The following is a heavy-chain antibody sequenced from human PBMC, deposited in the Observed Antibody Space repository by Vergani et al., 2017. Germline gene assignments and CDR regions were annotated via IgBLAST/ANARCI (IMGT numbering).Heavy chain of an antibody. J-gene: IGHJ4*02. CDR1: GFTFSNSA. D-gene: IGHD7-27*01. CDR3: AKDQAMTLTGEPDY. CDR2: ISGHGDRT. Sequence: EVHLLESGGGQVEAGGSLRLSCVASGFTFSNSAMSWVRQTSGKGLEWVSAISGHGDRTYYADSVKGRFTISRDNSKNTLYLQMNSLRAEDTAVYYCAKDQAMTLTGEPDYWGQGTLVTVSS. V-gene: IGHV3-23*01.